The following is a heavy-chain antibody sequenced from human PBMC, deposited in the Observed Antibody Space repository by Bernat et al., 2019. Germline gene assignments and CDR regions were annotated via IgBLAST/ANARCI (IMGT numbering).Heavy chain of an antibody. J-gene: IGHJ4*02. CDR3: ARHRVTTGYSSSWYVY. V-gene: IGHV5-10-1*03. Sequence: EVQLVQSGAEVKKPGESLRISCKGSGYSFTSYWISWVRQMPGKGLEWMGRIDPSDSYTNYSPSFQGHVTISADKSISTAYLQWSSLKASDTAMYYWARHRVTTGYSSSWYVYWGQGTLVTVSS. CDR1: GYSFTSYW. CDR2: IDPSDSYT. D-gene: IGHD6-13*01.